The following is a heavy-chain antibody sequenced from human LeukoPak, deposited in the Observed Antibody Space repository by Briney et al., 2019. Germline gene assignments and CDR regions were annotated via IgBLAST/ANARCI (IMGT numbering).Heavy chain of an antibody. CDR3: ARERLTTVTGEFDY. CDR1: GFTFSSYS. CDR2: ISSSSSYI. V-gene: IGHV3-21*04. Sequence: GGSLRPSCAASGFTFSSYSMNWVRQAPGKGLEWVSSISSSSSYIYYADSVKGRFTISRDNAKNSLYLQMNSLRAEDTALYYCARERLTTVTGEFDYWGQGTLVTVSS. J-gene: IGHJ4*02. D-gene: IGHD4-17*01.